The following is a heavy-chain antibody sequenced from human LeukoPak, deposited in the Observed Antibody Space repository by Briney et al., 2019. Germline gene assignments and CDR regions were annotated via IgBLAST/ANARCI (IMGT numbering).Heavy chain of an antibody. V-gene: IGHV1-18*01. CDR3: ARFNERYSSGCYFDY. CDR2: ISAYNGNT. Sequence: PGQGLEWMRWISAYNGNTNYAQKLQGRVTMTTDTSTSTAYMELRSLRSDDTAVYYCARFNERYSSGCYFDYWGQGTQVTVST. J-gene: IGHJ4*02. D-gene: IGHD6-19*01.